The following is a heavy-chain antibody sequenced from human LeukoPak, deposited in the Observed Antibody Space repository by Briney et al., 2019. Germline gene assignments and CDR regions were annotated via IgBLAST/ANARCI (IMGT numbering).Heavy chain of an antibody. Sequence: PGGSLRLSCAASGFTFDDYAMHWVRQAPGKGLEWVSGISWNSGSIGYADSVKGRFTISRDNAKNSLYLQMNSLRAEDTALYYCAKDSSSGWYYFDYWGQGNLVTVSS. CDR1: GFTFDDYA. V-gene: IGHV3-9*01. D-gene: IGHD6-19*01. CDR2: ISWNSGSI. CDR3: AKDSSSGWYYFDY. J-gene: IGHJ4*02.